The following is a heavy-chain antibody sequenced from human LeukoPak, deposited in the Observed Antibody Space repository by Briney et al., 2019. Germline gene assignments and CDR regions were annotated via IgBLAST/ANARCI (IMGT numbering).Heavy chain of an antibody. D-gene: IGHD4-17*01. V-gene: IGHV4-59*01. Sequence: SETLSLTCTVSGGSISSYSWSRIRQPPGKGLEWIGYMYSRGSTNDNPSLKSRVTISRDTSKNQVSLKLTSVTAADTAVYYCARDRTDGDSDYWGQGTLVTVSS. CDR3: ARDRTDGDSDY. CDR1: GGSISSYS. J-gene: IGHJ4*02. CDR2: MYSRGST.